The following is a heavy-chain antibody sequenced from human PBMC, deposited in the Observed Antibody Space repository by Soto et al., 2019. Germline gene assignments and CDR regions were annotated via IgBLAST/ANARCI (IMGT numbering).Heavy chain of an antibody. D-gene: IGHD6-13*01. J-gene: IGHJ6*02. CDR3: ARLPVAAAGTDYYYGMDV. CDR1: GYSFTSYW. Sequence: RGESLKISCKGSGYSFTSYWISWVRQMPGKGLEWMGRIDPSDSYTNYSPSFQGHVTISADKSISTAYLQWSSLKASDTAMYYCARLPVAAAGTDYYYGMDVWGQGTTVTVSS. CDR2: IDPSDSYT. V-gene: IGHV5-10-1*01.